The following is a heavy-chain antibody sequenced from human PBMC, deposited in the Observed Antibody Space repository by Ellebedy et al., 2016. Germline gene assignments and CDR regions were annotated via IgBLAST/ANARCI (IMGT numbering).Heavy chain of an antibody. Sequence: ASVKVSCKASGYSLTSYGITWVRQAPGQGLEWMGWISANGGGTNYARKFLGRVFMTTDTSATTAYMELRSLRSDDTAVYYCARAGYTYGLDYWGQGSLVTVSS. J-gene: IGHJ4*02. D-gene: IGHD5-18*01. V-gene: IGHV1-18*04. CDR2: ISANGGGT. CDR3: ARAGYTYGLDY. CDR1: GYSLTSYG.